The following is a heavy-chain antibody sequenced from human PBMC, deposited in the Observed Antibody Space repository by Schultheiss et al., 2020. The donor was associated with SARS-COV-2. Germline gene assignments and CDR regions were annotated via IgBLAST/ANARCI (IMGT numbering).Heavy chain of an antibody. CDR3: AKDRVAVAGLRDAFDI. J-gene: IGHJ3*02. V-gene: IGHV3-9*01. CDR1: GFTFDDYA. Sequence: SLKISCAASGFTFDDYAMHWVRQAPGKGLEWVSGISWNSGSIGYADSVKGRFTISRDNAKNSLYLQMNSLRAEDTALYYCAKDRVAVAGLRDAFDIWGQGTMVTVSS. CDR2: ISWNSGSI. D-gene: IGHD6-19*01.